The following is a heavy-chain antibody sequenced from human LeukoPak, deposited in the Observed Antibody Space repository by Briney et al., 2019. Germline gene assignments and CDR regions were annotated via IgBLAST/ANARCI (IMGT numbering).Heavy chain of an antibody. CDR2: IITAGDP. Sequence: PGGSLRLSCAASGFTFSSYDMHWVRQDKGKGLEWVSAIITAGDPYYLGSVKGRFIISRENAKNSFYLQMNSLRAGDTAVYYCAGQARPGSAEGAFDIWGQGTMVTVSS. D-gene: IGHD2-2*01. CDR3: AGQARPGSAEGAFDI. J-gene: IGHJ3*02. CDR1: GFTFSSYD. V-gene: IGHV3-13*05.